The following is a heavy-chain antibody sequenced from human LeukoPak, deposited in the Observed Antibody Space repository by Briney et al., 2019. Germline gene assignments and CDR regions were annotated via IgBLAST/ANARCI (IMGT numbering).Heavy chain of an antibody. CDR1: GFTFSSYA. V-gene: IGHV3-23*01. D-gene: IGHD1-26*01. J-gene: IGHJ4*02. CDR2: ISGGGGGI. CDR3: ARQPRNIVGATRFDY. Sequence: PGGSLRLSCAASGFTFSSYAMSWVRQAPGKGLEWVSTISGGGGGIYYADSVKGRFTIPRDNSKNTLFLQMNSLRAEDTAVYYCARQPRNIVGATRFDYWGQGTLVTVSS.